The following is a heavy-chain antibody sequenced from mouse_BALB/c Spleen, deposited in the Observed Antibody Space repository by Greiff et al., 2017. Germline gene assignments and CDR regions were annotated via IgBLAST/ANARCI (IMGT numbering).Heavy chain of an antibody. CDR3: ARDRGYGSSSWFAY. Sequence: EVKLVESGGGLVKPGGSLKLSCAASGFTFSSYAMSWVRQSPEKRLEWVAEISSGGSYTYYPDTVTGRFTISRDNAKNTLYLEMSSLRSEDTAMYYCARDRGYGSSSWFAYWGQGTLVTVSA. J-gene: IGHJ3*01. CDR1: GFTFSSYA. V-gene: IGHV5-9-4*01. CDR2: ISSGGSYT. D-gene: IGHD1-1*01.